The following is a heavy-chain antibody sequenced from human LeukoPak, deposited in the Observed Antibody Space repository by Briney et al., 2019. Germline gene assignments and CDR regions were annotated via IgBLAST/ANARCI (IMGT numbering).Heavy chain of an antibody. CDR3: AKDISEARDYFDY. Sequence: GGSLRLSCAASGFTFSSYAMSWVRQAPGKGLEWVSAISGNGGSTYYANSVKGRFTISRDNSKNTLSLQMNSLRADDTAVYYCAKDISEARDYFDYWGQGTLVTVSS. J-gene: IGHJ4*02. V-gene: IGHV3-23*01. CDR1: GFTFSSYA. CDR2: ISGNGGST.